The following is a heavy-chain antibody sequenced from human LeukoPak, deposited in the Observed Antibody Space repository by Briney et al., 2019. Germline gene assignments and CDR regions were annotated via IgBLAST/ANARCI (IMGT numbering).Heavy chain of an antibody. CDR1: GGSISSGDYY. D-gene: IGHD6-13*01. CDR2: IYYSGST. Sequence: SETLSLTCTVSGGSISSGDYYWRWIRQPPGKGLEWIGYIYYSGSTYYNPSLKSRLTISVDTSENQFSLKLSSATAADTAVYYCARVGRIAAADLWGQGTLVTVSS. V-gene: IGHV4-30-4*01. CDR3: ARVGRIAAADL. J-gene: IGHJ5*02.